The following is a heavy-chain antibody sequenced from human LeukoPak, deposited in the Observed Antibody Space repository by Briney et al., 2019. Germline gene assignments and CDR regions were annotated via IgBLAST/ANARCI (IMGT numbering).Heavy chain of an antibody. D-gene: IGHD1/OR15-1a*01. CDR3: ATSESQTRFDY. Sequence: GESLKISCKGSGYTFTNYWIGRVRQMPGKGLEWMGIMYPGDSDTRYSPSFQGQVTISADKSISTAYLQWSSLKASDTAMYYCATSESQTRFDYWGQGTPVTVSS. V-gene: IGHV5-51*01. CDR1: GYTFTNYW. J-gene: IGHJ4*02. CDR2: MYPGDSDT.